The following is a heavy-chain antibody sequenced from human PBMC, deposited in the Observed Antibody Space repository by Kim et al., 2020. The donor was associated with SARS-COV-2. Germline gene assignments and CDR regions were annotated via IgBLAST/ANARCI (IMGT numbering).Heavy chain of an antibody. CDR1: GGSISSGSYY. CDR3: AKGGSYWEGFDY. D-gene: IGHD1-26*01. V-gene: IGHV4-61*02. CDR2: IYTSGST. Sequence: SETLSLTCTVSGGSISSGSYYWSWIRQPAGKGLEWIGRIYTSGSTNYNPSLKSRVTISVDTSKNQFSLKLSSVTAADTAVYYCAKGGSYWEGFDYWGQGTLVTVSS. J-gene: IGHJ4*02.